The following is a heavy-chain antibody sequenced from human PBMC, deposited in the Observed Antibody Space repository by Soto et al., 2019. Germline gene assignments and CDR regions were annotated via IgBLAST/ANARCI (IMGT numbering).Heavy chain of an antibody. J-gene: IGHJ4*02. CDR1: GGSVSST. CDR2: ISGSGSTM. CDR3: ARLGLFDY. V-gene: IGHV3-11*01. Sequence: LTCAVSGGSVSSTNWWTWVRQSPGQGLEWISYISGSGSTMYYADSVKGRFTISRDNAKGSVYLQMSGLRAEDTAVYYCARLGLFDYWGRGILVTVSS. D-gene: IGHD2-21*02.